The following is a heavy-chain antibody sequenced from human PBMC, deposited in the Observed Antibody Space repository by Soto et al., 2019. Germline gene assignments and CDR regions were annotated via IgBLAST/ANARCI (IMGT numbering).Heavy chain of an antibody. Sequence: SETLSLTCTVSGGSISSYYWSWIRQPAGKGLEWIGRIYTSGSTNYNPSLKSRVTMSVDTSKNQFSLKLSSVTAAGTAVYYCARDLASSGWSSWFDPWGQGTLVTVSS. CDR3: ARDLASSGWSSWFDP. V-gene: IGHV4-4*07. CDR1: GGSISSYY. CDR2: IYTSGST. D-gene: IGHD6-19*01. J-gene: IGHJ5*02.